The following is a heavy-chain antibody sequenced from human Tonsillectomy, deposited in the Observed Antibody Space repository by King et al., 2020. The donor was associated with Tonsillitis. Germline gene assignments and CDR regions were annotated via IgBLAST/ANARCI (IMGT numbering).Heavy chain of an antibody. CDR2: ISGSSSLI. CDR3: VRGVRRDY. J-gene: IGHJ4*02. CDR1: PFILSRYT. D-gene: IGHD3-10*01. Sequence: VQLVESGGGLVKPGGSLRLSCVGSPFILSRYTFTWVRQAPGKGLEYVASISGSSSLIYYADSMKGRFTISRDNAKNSVYLQINSLRADDTGVYYWVRGVRRDYWGPGALVTVSS. V-gene: IGHV3-21*06.